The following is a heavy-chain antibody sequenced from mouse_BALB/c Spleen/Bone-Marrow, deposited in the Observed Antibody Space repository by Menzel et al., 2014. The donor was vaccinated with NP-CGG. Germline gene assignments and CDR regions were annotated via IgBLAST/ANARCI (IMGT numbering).Heavy chain of an antibody. Sequence: QVQLQQSAAELARPGASVKMSCEASGYTFSSYTMHWIKQRPGQGLEWIGYINPSSGYTDYNQRFKDKTTLTADKSSTTAYMQLSSLTSEDSAVYFCARLNYGNPFAYWGQGTLVTVSA. CDR2: INPSSGYT. J-gene: IGHJ3*01. CDR1: GYTFSSYT. V-gene: IGHV1-4*02. CDR3: ARLNYGNPFAY. D-gene: IGHD2-1*01.